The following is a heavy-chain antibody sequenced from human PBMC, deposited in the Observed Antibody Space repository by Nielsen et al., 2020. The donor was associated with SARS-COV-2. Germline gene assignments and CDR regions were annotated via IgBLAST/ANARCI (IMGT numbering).Heavy chain of an antibody. V-gene: IGHV3-9*01. D-gene: IGHD4-17*01. CDR1: GFTFDDYA. CDR2: FSWNSGSL. J-gene: IGHJ4*02. CDR3: AKDNTPVNSFPDY. Sequence: GESLKISCAASGFTFDDYAMHWVRQAPGKGLEWVSGFSWNSGSLGYADSVKGRFTISRDNAKNSLYLQMNSLRAEDTALYYCAKDNTPVNSFPDYWGQGTLVTVSS.